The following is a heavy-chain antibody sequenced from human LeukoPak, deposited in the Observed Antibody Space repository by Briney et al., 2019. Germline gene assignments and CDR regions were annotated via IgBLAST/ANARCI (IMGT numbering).Heavy chain of an antibody. CDR3: ARARHNWFDP. J-gene: IGHJ5*02. CDR2: IYHSGST. V-gene: IGHV4-30-2*01. CDR1: GGSISSGGYS. Sequence: SETLSLTCAVSGGSISSGGYSWSWIRQPPGKGLEWIGYIYHSGSTYYNPSLKSRVTISVDRSKNQFSLKLSSVTAADTAVYYCARARHNWFDPWGQGTLVTVSS.